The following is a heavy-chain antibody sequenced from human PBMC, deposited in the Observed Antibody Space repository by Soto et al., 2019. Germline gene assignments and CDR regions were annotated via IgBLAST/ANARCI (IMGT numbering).Heavy chain of an antibody. CDR2: INAGNGNR. V-gene: IGHV1-3*01. Sequence: QVQLVQSGAEVKKPGASVKVSCKASGYTFTRYAMHWVRQAPGQRLEWMGWINAGNGNRKYSQKFQGRVTITRDTSASTAYMELSSLRSEDTAVYYCARDSPPSDYWGQGTLVTVSS. CDR3: ARDSPPSDY. J-gene: IGHJ4*02. CDR1: GYTFTRYA.